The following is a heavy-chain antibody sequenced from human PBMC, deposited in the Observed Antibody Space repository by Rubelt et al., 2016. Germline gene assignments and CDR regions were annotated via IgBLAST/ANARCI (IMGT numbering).Heavy chain of an antibody. D-gene: IGHD4-17*01. CDR3: AREYGDYAYFDY. CDR1: GFTVSSNY. J-gene: IGHJ4*02. CDR2: IYSGGST. Sequence: RLSCAASGFTVSSNYMSWVRQAPGKGLEWGSVIYSGGSTFDADSVKGRCTISRGNSKNTLYLQVNSLRAEDTAVYYCAREYGDYAYFDYWGQGTLVTVSS. V-gene: IGHV3-66*01.